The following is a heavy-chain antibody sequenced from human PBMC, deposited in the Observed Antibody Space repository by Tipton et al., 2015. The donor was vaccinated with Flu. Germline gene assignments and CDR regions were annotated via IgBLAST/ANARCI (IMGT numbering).Heavy chain of an antibody. D-gene: IGHD4-11*01. CDR1: GYSINAGHY. CDR2: IHHRGTA. V-gene: IGHV4-38-2*01. Sequence: TLSLTCDVSGYSINAGHYWGWIRQPPGKGLEWIGSIHHRGTAYYTPSLKSRVTISVDRSNNQFSLSMFSVTAADTAVYYCARHDYSNYVSDPKSWFDPWGQGILVTVSS. J-gene: IGHJ5*02. CDR3: ARHDYSNYVSDPKSWFDP.